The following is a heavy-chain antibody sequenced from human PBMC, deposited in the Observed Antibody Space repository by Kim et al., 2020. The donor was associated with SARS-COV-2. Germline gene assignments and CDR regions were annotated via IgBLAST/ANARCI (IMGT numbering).Heavy chain of an antibody. D-gene: IGHD3-3*01. J-gene: IGHJ4*02. CDR1: GFTFSSYW. CDR2: IKQDGSEK. CDR3: ARDRIRCLEWLLFDY. V-gene: IGHV3-7*01. Sequence: GGSLRLSCAASGFTFSSYWMSWVRQAPGKGLEWVANIKQDGSEKYSVDSVKGRFTISRDNAKNSLYLQMNSLRAEDTAVYYCARDRIRCLEWLLFDYWGQGTLVTVSS.